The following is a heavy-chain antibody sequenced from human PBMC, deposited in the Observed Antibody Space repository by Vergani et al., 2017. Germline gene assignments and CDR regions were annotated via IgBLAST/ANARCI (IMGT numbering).Heavy chain of an antibody. J-gene: IGHJ6*02. CDR3: AREVPSXSSSSGLPKSYYYYGMDV. V-gene: IGHV1-69*04. D-gene: IGHD6-6*01. Sequence: QVQLVQSGAEVKKPGSSVKVSCKASGGTFSSYAISWVRQAPGQGLEWMGRIIPILGIANYAQKFKGRVTITADKSTSTAYMELSSLRSEDTAVYYCAREVPSXSSSSGLPKSYYYYGMDVWGQGTTVTVSS. CDR2: IIPILGIA. CDR1: GGTFSSYA.